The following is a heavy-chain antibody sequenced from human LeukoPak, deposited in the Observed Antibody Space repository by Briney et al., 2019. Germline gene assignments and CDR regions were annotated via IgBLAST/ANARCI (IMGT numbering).Heavy chain of an antibody. CDR3: ARVSVTTRVKAHLDY. D-gene: IGHD1-14*01. Sequence: GGSLRLSCAASGFTFSSYAMHWVRQAPGKGLEWVAVISYDGSNKYYADSVKGRFTISRDNSKNTLYLQMNSLRAEDTAVYYCARVSVTTRVKAHLDYWGQGTLVTVSS. CDR2: ISYDGSNK. CDR1: GFTFSSYA. J-gene: IGHJ4*02. V-gene: IGHV3-30-3*01.